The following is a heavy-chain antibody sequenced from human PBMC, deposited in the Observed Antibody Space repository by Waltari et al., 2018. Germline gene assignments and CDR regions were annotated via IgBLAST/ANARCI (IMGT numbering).Heavy chain of an antibody. Sequence: QVQLQQWGAGLLKPSETLSLTCAVYGGSFSGYYWSWIRQPPGKGLEWIGEINHSGSTNYNPSHKSRVTISVDTSKNQFSLKLSSVTAADTAVYYCARGYYDFWSGSGVLYMDVWGKGTTVTVSS. CDR2: INHSGST. CDR3: ARGYYDFWSGSGVLYMDV. D-gene: IGHD3-3*01. V-gene: IGHV4-34*01. J-gene: IGHJ6*03. CDR1: GGSFSGYY.